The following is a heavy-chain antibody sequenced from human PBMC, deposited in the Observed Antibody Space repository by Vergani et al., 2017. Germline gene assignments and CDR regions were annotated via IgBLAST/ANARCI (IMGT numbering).Heavy chain of an antibody. CDR1: GGTFSSYA. D-gene: IGHD6-13*01. J-gene: IGHJ3*02. CDR2: IIPILGIA. CDR3: APALYSSSRNDAFDI. V-gene: IGHV1-69*04. Sequence: QVQLVQSGAEVKKPGSSVKVSCKASGGTFSSYAISWVRQAPGQGLEWMGRIIPILGIANYAKKLQGRVTITAVKSTSTAYMELSSLRSEDTGGYYCAPALYSSSRNDAFDIWGQGTMVTVSS.